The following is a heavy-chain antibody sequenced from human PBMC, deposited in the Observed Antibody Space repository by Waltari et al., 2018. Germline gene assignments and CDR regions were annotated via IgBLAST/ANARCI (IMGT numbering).Heavy chain of an antibody. V-gene: IGHV4-59*01. CDR2: IYYSGST. J-gene: IGHJ5*02. CDR3: ARDMITFGGVIGVGWFDP. CDR1: GGSISSYY. D-gene: IGHD3-16*02. Sequence: QVQLQESGPGLVKPSETLSLTCTVSGGSISSYYWSWIRQPPGKGLEWIGYIYYSGSTNYNPSLKRRVTISVDTSKNQFSLKLSSVTAADTAVYYCARDMITFGGVIGVGWFDPWGQGTLVTVSS.